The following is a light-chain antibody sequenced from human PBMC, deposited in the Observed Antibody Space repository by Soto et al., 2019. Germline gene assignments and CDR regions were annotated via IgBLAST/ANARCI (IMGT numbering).Light chain of an antibody. CDR3: QQYGST. CDR2: GAS. V-gene: IGKV3-20*01. Sequence: EIVLTQSPGTLSLSPGERVTLSCRASQSVSSTYLAWYQQKPGQAPRLLIYGASSRATGIPDRFSGSGSGIDFTLTISRLEPEDFAVYYCQQYGSTFGQGTKLEIK. J-gene: IGKJ2*01. CDR1: QSVSSTY.